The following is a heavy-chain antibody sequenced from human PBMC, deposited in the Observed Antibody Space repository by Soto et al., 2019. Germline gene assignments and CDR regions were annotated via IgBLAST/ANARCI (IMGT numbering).Heavy chain of an antibody. CDR1: GGSISSSSYY. CDR2: IYYSGST. J-gene: IGHJ3*02. V-gene: IGHV4-39*01. D-gene: IGHD2-2*02. CDR3: ARHIYCSSTSCYTPGGTYYDFWSGYSAFDI. Sequence: PSETLSVTCTVSGGSISSSSYYWGWIRQPPGKGLEWIGSIYYSGSTYYNPSLKSRVTISVDTSKNQFSLKLSSVTAADTAVYYCARHIYCSSTSCYTPGGTYYDFWSGYSAFDIWGQGTMVTVSS.